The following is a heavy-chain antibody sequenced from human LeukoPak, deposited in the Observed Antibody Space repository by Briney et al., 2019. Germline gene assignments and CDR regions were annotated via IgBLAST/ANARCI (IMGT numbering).Heavy chain of an antibody. CDR2: IYYSGST. J-gene: IGHJ4*02. CDR3: ARAISGSFRTSYYFDY. Sequence: GSLRLSCAASGFTFSNAWMSWVRQPPGKGLEWIGSIYYSGSTYYNPSLKSRVTISVDTSKNHFSLKLSSVTAADTAVYYCARAISGSFRTSYYFDYWGQGTLVTVSS. CDR1: GFTFSNAW. V-gene: IGHV4-38-2*01. D-gene: IGHD6-13*01.